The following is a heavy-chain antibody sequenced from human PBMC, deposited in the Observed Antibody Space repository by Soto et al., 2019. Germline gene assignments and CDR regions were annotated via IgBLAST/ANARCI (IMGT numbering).Heavy chain of an antibody. D-gene: IGHD2-21*01. CDR1: GYTFTSYY. V-gene: IGHV1-46*01. CDR3: ARVRVITVYGMDV. CDR2: INPSGGST. J-gene: IGHJ6*02. Sequence: ASLKVSCKASGYTFTSYYMHWVRQAPGQGLEWMGIINPSGGSTSCARKFQGRVTMTRDTSTSTVYMELSSLRSEDTAVYYCARVRVITVYGMDVWGQGTTVTVSS.